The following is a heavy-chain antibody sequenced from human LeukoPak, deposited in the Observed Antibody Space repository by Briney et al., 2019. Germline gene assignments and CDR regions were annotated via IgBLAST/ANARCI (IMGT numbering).Heavy chain of an antibody. V-gene: IGHV5-51*01. CDR3: ARHGDSGRYSGAKLDF. CDR2: IYPDDSDT. J-gene: IGHJ4*02. CDR1: GYSFTSYW. Sequence: GESLKISCKASGYSFTSYWIGWVRQMPGKGLEWMTIIYPDDSDTRYSPSFQGQVTISADKSITTAYLQWSSLKASDTAMYYCARHGDSGRYSGAKLDFWGQGTLVTVSS. D-gene: IGHD1-26*01.